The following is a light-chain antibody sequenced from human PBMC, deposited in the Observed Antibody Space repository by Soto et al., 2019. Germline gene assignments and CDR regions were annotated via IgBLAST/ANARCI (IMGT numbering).Light chain of an antibody. CDR2: GAS. V-gene: IGKV1-39*01. Sequence: DIQMTQSPSSLSASEGDRVTITCRASQNIRNYLNWYQQKPGKAPNLLIYGASSLQSGVPSRFSGSGSETDFTLTINNLQPEEFATYYCQQSYTAVLTFGPGTKVDIK. CDR1: QNIRNY. CDR3: QQSYTAVLT. J-gene: IGKJ3*01.